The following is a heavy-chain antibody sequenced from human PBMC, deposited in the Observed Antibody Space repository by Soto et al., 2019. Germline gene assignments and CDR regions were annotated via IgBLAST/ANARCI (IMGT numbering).Heavy chain of an antibody. CDR2: INPSGGST. V-gene: IGHV1-46*01. D-gene: IGHD4-17*01. J-gene: IGHJ4*02. Sequence: QVQLVQSGAEVKKPGASVKVSCKASGYTFTSYYMHWVRQAPGQGLEWMGIINPSGGSTSYAQKFQGRVTMTRDTSTSTVYMELSSLRSEDTAVYYCARDTGTQLPHPNPVDYWGQGTLVTVSS. CDR1: GYTFTSYY. CDR3: ARDTGTQLPHPNPVDY.